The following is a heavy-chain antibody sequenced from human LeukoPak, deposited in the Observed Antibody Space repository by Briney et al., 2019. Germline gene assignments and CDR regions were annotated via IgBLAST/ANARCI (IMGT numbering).Heavy chain of an antibody. CDR2: IYYSGST. CDR3: ARSRVFYCSSTSCNTGGAFDI. V-gene: IGHV4-59*01. CDR1: GGSISSYY. Sequence: SETLSLTCTVSGGSISSYYWSWIRQPPGKGLEWIGYIYYSGSTNYNPSLKSRVTISVDTSKNQFSLKLSSVTAADTAVYYCARSRVFYCSSTSCNTGGAFDIWGQGTMVTVSS. J-gene: IGHJ3*02. D-gene: IGHD2-2*01.